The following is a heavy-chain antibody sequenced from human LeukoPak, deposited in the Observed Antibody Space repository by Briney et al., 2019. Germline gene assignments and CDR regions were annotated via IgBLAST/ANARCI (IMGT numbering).Heavy chain of an antibody. CDR2: IYYSGST. J-gene: IGHJ5*02. CDR3: ARHNSGSYYGWFDP. Sequence: SETLSLTCTVSGGSINTYYWSWIRQPPGKGLEWIGYIYYSGSTNYNPSLKSRVTISVDTSKNQFSLRLSSVTAADTAVYYCARHNSGSYYGWFDPWGQGTLVTVSS. D-gene: IGHD1-26*01. V-gene: IGHV4-59*08. CDR1: GGSINTYY.